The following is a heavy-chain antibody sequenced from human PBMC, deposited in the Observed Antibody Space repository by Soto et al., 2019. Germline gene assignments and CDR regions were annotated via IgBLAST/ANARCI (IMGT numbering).Heavy chain of an antibody. Sequence: SETLSLTCAVYGGSFSGYYWSWIRQPPGKGLEWIGEINHSGSTNYNPSLKSRVTISVDTSKNQFSLKLSSVTAADTAVYYCARGRRRDPFGYFDYWGQGTLVTVSS. CDR2: INHSGST. CDR3: ARGRRRDPFGYFDY. J-gene: IGHJ4*02. D-gene: IGHD3-3*01. V-gene: IGHV4-34*01. CDR1: GGSFSGYY.